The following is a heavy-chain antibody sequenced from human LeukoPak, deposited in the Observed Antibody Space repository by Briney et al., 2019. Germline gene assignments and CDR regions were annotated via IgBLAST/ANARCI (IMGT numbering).Heavy chain of an antibody. CDR2: IYYSGST. CDR3: ARHDFPWYFDY. CDR1: GGSISSSSYY. D-gene: IGHD3/OR15-3a*01. V-gene: IGHV4-39*01. J-gene: IGHJ4*02. Sequence: PSETLSLTCTVSGGSISSSSYYWGWIRQPPGKGLEWIGSIYYSGSTYYNPSLKSRLTISVDTSKNQFSLKLSSVTAADTAVYYCARHDFPWYFDYWGQGTLVTVSS.